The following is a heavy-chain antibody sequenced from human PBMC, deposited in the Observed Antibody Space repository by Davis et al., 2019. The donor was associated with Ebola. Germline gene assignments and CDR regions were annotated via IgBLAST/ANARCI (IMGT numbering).Heavy chain of an antibody. Sequence: PSETLSLTCAVYGGSFSGYCWSWIRQPPGKGLEWIGSIYYSGSTYYNPSLKSRVTISVDTSKNQFSLKLSSVTAADTAVYYCARDYYDSSGLRENWFDPRGQGTLVTVSS. D-gene: IGHD3-22*01. J-gene: IGHJ5*02. CDR1: GGSFSGYC. V-gene: IGHV4-34*01. CDR3: ARDYYDSSGLRENWFDP. CDR2: IYYSGST.